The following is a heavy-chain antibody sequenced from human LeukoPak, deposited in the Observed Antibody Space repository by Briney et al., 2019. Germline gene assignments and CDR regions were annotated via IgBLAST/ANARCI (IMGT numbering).Heavy chain of an antibody. J-gene: IGHJ4*02. CDR2: ISDSGANT. CDR1: GFTFSSYS. CDR3: AKSWGVEYSSGFYIGVDY. D-gene: IGHD3-22*01. Sequence: PGGSLRLSCAASGFTFSSYSMSWVRQAPGKGLEWVSIISDSGANTYYADSVRGRFTISRDTSRSTLYLQMNSLRAEDTAVFYCAKSWGVEYSSGFYIGVDYWGQGTLVTVSS. V-gene: IGHV3-23*01.